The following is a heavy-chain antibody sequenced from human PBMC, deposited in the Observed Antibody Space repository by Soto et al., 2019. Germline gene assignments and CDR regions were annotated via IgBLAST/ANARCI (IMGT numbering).Heavy chain of an antibody. CDR2: IFHSGNA. CDR3: ARAHAPTLPFDY. CDR1: GCSMRNVD. J-gene: IGHJ4*01. V-gene: IGHV4-59*01. Sequence: SATLSLTCTVSGCSMRNVDWSWIRQPPGKRLEWIGFIFHSGNAKYNPSLKSRVTISIDTSKSQFSLSLDSVTAADTAVYFCARAHAPTLPFDYWGLGTLVTVSS. D-gene: IGHD2-15*01.